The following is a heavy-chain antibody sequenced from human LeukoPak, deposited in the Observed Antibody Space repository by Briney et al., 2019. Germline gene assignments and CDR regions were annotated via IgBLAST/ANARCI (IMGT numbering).Heavy chain of an antibody. CDR1: GFPFSSYG. J-gene: IGHJ4*02. V-gene: IGHV3-23*01. CDR3: AKTKGYSSGWNTFDY. Sequence: GGSLRLSCAASGFPFSSYGMSWVRQAPGKGLEWVSSITGSGGSTYYADSVKGRFTISRDNSKNTLYLQMDSLRAEDTAVYYCAKTKGYSSGWNTFDYWGQGALVTVSS. CDR2: ITGSGGST. D-gene: IGHD6-19*01.